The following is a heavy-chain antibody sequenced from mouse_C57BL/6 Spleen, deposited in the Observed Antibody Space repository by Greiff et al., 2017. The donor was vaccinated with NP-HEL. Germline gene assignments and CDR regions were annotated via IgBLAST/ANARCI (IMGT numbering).Heavy chain of an antibody. V-gene: IGHV1-82*01. D-gene: IGHD1-1*01. Sequence: QVQLQQSGPELVKPGASVKISCKASGYAFSSSWMNWVKQRPGKGLEWIGRIYPGDGDTNYNGKFKGKATLTADKSSSTAYMQLSSLTSEDSAVYFCARSMSDYGSSMDYWGQGTSVTVSS. J-gene: IGHJ4*01. CDR2: IYPGDGDT. CDR3: ARSMSDYGSSMDY. CDR1: GYAFSSSW.